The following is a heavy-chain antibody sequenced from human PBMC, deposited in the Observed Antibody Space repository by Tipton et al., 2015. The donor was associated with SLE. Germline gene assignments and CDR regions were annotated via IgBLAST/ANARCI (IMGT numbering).Heavy chain of an antibody. Sequence: TLSLTCAVYGGSFSGYYWSWIRQPPGKGLEWIGEINHSARTNYNPSLKSRVTISVDTSKNQFSLRLSSVTAADTAMYYCARHQHGTTYDYWGQGTLVTVSS. CDR2: INHSART. J-gene: IGHJ4*02. D-gene: IGHD1-1*01. CDR1: GGSFSGYY. CDR3: ARHQHGTTYDY. V-gene: IGHV4-34*01.